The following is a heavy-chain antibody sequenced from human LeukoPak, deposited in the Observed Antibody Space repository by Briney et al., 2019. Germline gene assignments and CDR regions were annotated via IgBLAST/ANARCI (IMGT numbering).Heavy chain of an antibody. CDR1: GFTFSAFG. V-gene: IGHV3-48*02. D-gene: IGHD3-22*01. CDR2: LGSGSSPI. Sequence: PGGSLRLSCVASGFTFSAFGMNWVRQAPGKGLEWVSYLGSGSSPIYYADSVKGRFTMSRDNAKNSLYLQMNSLRDEDAAVYYCARASRSGYDSWGQGTLVTVSS. J-gene: IGHJ4*02. CDR3: ARASRSGYDS.